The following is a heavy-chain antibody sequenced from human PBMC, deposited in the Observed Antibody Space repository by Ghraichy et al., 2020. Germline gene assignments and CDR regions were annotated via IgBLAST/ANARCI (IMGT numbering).Heavy chain of an antibody. CDR2: ISDDTTGK. Sequence: GESLNISCEVSGFTLRDFYMSWIRQAPGKGLEWISYISDDTTGKYYADSVRGRFTVSRDNAGNSVFLQMNFLTPEDTAVYYCARRYRACDLWGQGTVVTVSS. CDR3: ARRYRACDL. J-gene: IGHJ3*01. V-gene: IGHV3-11*01. D-gene: IGHD1-26*01. CDR1: GFTLRDFY.